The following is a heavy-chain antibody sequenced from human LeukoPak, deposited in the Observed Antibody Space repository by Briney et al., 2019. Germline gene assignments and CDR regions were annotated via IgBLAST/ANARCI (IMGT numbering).Heavy chain of an antibody. CDR2: IYYSGST. Sequence: PSETLSLTCTVSGGSISSYYWSWIRQPPGKGLEWIGYIYYSGSTNYNPSLKSRATISVDTSKNQFSLKLSSVTAADTALYYCARQKLLRYDNWGQGTLVTVSS. V-gene: IGHV4-59*08. J-gene: IGHJ4*02. CDR3: ARQKLLRYDN. CDR1: GGSISSYY. D-gene: IGHD4-17*01.